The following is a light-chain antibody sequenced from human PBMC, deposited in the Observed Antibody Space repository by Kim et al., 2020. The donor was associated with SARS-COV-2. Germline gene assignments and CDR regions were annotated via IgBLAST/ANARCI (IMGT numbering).Light chain of an antibody. CDR2: AAS. CDR1: QSISNY. Sequence: SASVGDRVTITCRASQSISNYVNWYRQKPGEAPKVLIYAASSLQSGVPSRFSGSGSGRDFTLIISSLQPEDVATYFCQQTYSPLYTFGRGTKLEI. CDR3: QQTYSPLYT. V-gene: IGKV1-39*01. J-gene: IGKJ2*01.